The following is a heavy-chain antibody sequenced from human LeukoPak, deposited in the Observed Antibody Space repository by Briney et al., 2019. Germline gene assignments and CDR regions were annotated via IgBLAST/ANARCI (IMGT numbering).Heavy chain of an antibody. J-gene: IGHJ4*02. CDR2: INTNTGSP. D-gene: IGHD3-22*01. CDR1: GYTFTSYA. Sequence: AASVKVSCKASGYTFTSYAMNWVRQAHGQGLERMGWINTNTGSPTYAQGFTGRFVFSLDNSVSTGYLQISSLNADDTSVYYCARGHRVTDIYESRAESDYWGQGTLVTVSS. CDR3: ARGHRVTDIYESRAESDY. V-gene: IGHV7-4-1*02.